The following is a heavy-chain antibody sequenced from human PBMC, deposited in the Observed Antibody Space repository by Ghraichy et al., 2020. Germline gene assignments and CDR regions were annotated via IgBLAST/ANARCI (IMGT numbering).Heavy chain of an antibody. D-gene: IGHD6-13*01. J-gene: IGHJ6*02. CDR2: VNLSGGSA. CDR1: GYTFTSYY. CDR3: ARDRAIAAAVLRPYYYGMDV. V-gene: IGHV1-46*01. Sequence: SVKVSCKASGYTFTSYYMHWVRQAPGQGLEWMGIVNLSGGSASYAQKFQGRVTMTRDTSTTTVYMELSSLRSEDTAVYYCARDRAIAAAVLRPYYYGMDVWGQGTTVTVSS.